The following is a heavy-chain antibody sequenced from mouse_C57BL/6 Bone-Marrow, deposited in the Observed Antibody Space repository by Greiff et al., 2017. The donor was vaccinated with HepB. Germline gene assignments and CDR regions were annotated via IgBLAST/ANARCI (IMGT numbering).Heavy chain of an antibody. Sequence: QVQLKQPGAELVKPGASVKMSCKASGYTFTSYWITWVKQRPGQGLEWIGDIYPGSGSTNSNEKFKSKATLTVDTSSSTAYMLLSSLTSEDSAVYYCARQDRRGYVDVWGTGTAVTVTA. CDR2: IYPGSGST. CDR3: ARQDRRGYVDV. V-gene: IGHV1-55*01. CDR1: GYTFTSYW. J-gene: IGHJ1*03.